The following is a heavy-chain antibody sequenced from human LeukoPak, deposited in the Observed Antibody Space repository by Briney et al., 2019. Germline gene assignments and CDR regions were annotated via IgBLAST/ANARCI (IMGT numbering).Heavy chain of an antibody. CDR1: GGSISSSSYY. CDR2: IYYSGST. CDR3: ARRGSSGWYNDY. Sequence: SETLSLTCTVSGGSISSSSYYWGWIRQPPGKGLEWIGSIYYSGSTYYNPSLQSRVTISVDTSKNQFSLKLSSVTAADTAVYYCARRGSSGWYNDYWGQGTLVTVSS. D-gene: IGHD6-19*01. V-gene: IGHV4-39*01. J-gene: IGHJ4*02.